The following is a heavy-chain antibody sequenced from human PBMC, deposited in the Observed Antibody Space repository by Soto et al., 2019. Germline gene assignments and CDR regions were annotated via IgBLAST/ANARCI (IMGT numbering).Heavy chain of an antibody. J-gene: IGHJ5*02. D-gene: IGHD6-19*01. CDR3: ARHSPVAVAGTGWFDP. Sequence: SVKVSCKASGGTFSSYTISWVRQAPGQGLEWMGRIIPILGIANYAQKFQGRVTITAGKSTSTAYMELSSLRSEDTAVYYCARHSPVAVAGTGWFDPWGQGTLVTVSS. CDR2: IIPILGIA. V-gene: IGHV1-69*02. CDR1: GGTFSSYT.